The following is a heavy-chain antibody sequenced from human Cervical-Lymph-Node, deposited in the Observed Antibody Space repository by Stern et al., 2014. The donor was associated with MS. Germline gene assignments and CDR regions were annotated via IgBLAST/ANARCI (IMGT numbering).Heavy chain of an antibody. CDR2: IIPIFGPA. CDR1: GGSFISHA. CDR3: ARGGLRPMSYFDS. V-gene: IGHV1-69*01. D-gene: IGHD3-10*02. Sequence: VQLLESGAEVKKPGSSVKVSCTASGGSFISHAFSWVRQAPGQGPEWMGGIIPIFGPAKYAQKFQGRVTITADASTSTAYMELSSLRSEDTAVYFCARGGLRPMSYFDSWGQGTLVTVSS. J-gene: IGHJ4*02.